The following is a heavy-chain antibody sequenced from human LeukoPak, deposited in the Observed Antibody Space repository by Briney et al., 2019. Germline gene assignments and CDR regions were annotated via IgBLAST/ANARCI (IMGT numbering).Heavy chain of an antibody. Sequence: SETLSLTCAVYGGSFSGYYWSWIRQPPGKGLEWIGEINHSGSTNYNPSLKSRTTISVDTSKNQFSLNLSSVTAADAAVYYCARGLHPRYYYDSSGSPPMYFDDWGQGTLVTVSS. CDR1: GGSFSGYY. V-gene: IGHV4-34*01. J-gene: IGHJ4*02. CDR3: ARGLHPRYYYDSSGSPPMYFDD. D-gene: IGHD3-22*01. CDR2: INHSGST.